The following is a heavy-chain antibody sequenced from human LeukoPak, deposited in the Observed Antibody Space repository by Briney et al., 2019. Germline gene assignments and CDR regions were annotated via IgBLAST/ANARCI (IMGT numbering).Heavy chain of an antibody. J-gene: IGHJ4*02. D-gene: IGHD1-14*01. Sequence: GGSLRLSCAASGFLFSRYWVSWVRQAPGKGLEWVANIKEDGSEKYYEESMKGRFTISRDNVKNSLYLQINSLRAEDTAVYYCARDSFETDIDYWGQGTLVTVSS. CDR1: GFLFSRYW. V-gene: IGHV3-7*01. CDR3: ARDSFETDIDY. CDR2: IKEDGSEK.